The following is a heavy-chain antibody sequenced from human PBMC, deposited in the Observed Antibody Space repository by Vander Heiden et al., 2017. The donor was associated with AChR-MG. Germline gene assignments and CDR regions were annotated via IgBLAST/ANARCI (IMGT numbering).Heavy chain of an antibody. D-gene: IGHD5-12*01. CDR1: VFTFSNAW. Sequence: EVQLVESGGGLAKPGGSVGLSSAAPVFTFSNAWMSWVRQAPGKGVGWVGRIKSKTDGGTTYYAAPVKGRVTISRDDSKNTLYMEMNSLKTEDTAVYYITTDLGVYSWGQGTLVTVSS. CDR2: IKSKTDGGTT. V-gene: IGHV3-15*01. J-gene: IGHJ4*02. CDR3: TTDLGVYS.